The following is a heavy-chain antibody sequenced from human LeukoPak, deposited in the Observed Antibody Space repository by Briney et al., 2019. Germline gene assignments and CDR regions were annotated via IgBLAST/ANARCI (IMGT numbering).Heavy chain of an antibody. CDR3: AKGKSGSYYASRPFDY. V-gene: IGHV3-30*18. CDR1: GFTFSSYG. J-gene: IGHJ4*02. Sequence: PGGSLRLSCAASGFTFSSYGMHWVRQAPGKGLEWVAVISYDGSNKYYADSVKGRFTISRDNSKNTLYLQMNSLRAEDTAVYYCAKGKSGSYYASRPFDYWGQGTLVTVSS. D-gene: IGHD1-26*01. CDR2: ISYDGSNK.